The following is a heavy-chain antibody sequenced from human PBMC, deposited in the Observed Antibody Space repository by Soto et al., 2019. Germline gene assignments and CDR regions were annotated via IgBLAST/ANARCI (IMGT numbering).Heavy chain of an antibody. J-gene: IGHJ3*01. Sequence: PSDTLSPTCTFSGGAVEPDSYHWTWIRQHPGKGLEWIAYMYNSGTTKYNPSLQSRVTISLDTSKNQFSLQLSSVTAADTAVYYCASPRRRDRYHVFDLWGPGTMVT. CDR1: GGAVEPDSYH. V-gene: IGHV4-61*01. CDR2: MYNSGTT. D-gene: IGHD1-20*01. CDR3: ASPRRRDRYHVFDL.